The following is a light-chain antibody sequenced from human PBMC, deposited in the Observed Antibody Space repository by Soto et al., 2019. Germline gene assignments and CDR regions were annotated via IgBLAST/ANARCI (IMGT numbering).Light chain of an antibody. CDR2: DAD. CDR1: HSVSSTF. J-gene: IGKJ5*01. CDR3: QQSASSVT. Sequence: PGATATLTCSASHSVSSTFLAWYQQKPGQAPTLLIYDADTRATGIPDRFSGSGFGTHFTLTISSLEPEDFAMYYCQQSASSVTFGQGTRLEI. V-gene: IGKV3-20*01.